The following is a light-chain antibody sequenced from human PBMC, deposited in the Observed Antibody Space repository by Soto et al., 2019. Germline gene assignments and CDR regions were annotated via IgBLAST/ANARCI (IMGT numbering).Light chain of an antibody. J-gene: IGLJ2*01. V-gene: IGLV4-69*01. Sequence: QPVLTQSPSASASLGASVKLTCTLSSRHNTNAIAWHQQQPKKGPRFLMKVNSDGSHFKGDGIPDRFSGSSSGAERYLTISSLHSEDEADYYCQAWATGIHIFGGGTKLTVL. CDR3: QAWATGIHI. CDR1: SRHNTNA. CDR2: VNSDGSH.